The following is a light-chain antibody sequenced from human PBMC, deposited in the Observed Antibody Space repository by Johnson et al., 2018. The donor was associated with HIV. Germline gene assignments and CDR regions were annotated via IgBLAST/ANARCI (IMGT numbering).Light chain of an antibody. Sequence: QSVLTQPPSVSAAPGQKVTISCSGSSSNIGINYVSWFQQLPGTAPKLLIYDNDKRPSGVPDRFSASKSGTSASLAIRWLQSEDEADYYCATWDDSLNGYVFGTGTKVTVL. CDR1: SSNIGINY. CDR3: ATWDDSLNGYV. CDR2: DND. V-gene: IGLV1-51*01. J-gene: IGLJ1*01.